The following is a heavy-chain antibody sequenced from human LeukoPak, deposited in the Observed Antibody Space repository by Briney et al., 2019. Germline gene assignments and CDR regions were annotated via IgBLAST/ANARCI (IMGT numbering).Heavy chain of an antibody. CDR1: GYTFTSHY. Sequence: ASVKVSCKASGYTFTSHYMHWVRQAPGQGLEWMGIINPSGGSTSYAQKFQGRVTITADESTSTAYMELSSLRSEDTAVYYCAREKTYYYDSSGYYYFDYWGQGTLVTVSS. J-gene: IGHJ4*02. V-gene: IGHV1-46*01. CDR2: INPSGGST. CDR3: AREKTYYYDSSGYYYFDY. D-gene: IGHD3-22*01.